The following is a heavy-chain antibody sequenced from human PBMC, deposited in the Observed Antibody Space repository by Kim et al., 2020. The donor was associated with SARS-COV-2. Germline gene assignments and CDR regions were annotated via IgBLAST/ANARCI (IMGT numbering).Heavy chain of an antibody. D-gene: IGHD3-10*01. J-gene: IGHJ6*02. CDR1: GGSFSGYY. Sequence: SETLSLTCAVYGGSFSGYYWSWIRQPPGKGLEWIGEINHSGSTNYNPSLKSRVTISVDTSKNQFSLKLSSVTAADTAVYYCARPGVRGVIIKGMDVWGQGTTVTVSS. V-gene: IGHV4-34*01. CDR2: INHSGST. CDR3: ARPGVRGVIIKGMDV.